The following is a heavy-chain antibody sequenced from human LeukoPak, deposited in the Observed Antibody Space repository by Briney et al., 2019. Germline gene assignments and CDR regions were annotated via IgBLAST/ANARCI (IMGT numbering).Heavy chain of an antibody. CDR1: GYTFTGYY. CDR2: INPNSGGT. D-gene: IGHD1-7*01. Sequence: ASVKVSCKASGYTFTGYYMHWVRQAPGQGLEWMGWINPNSGGTNYAQKFQGRVTMTRDTSISTAYMELSRLRSDDTAVYYCARAGITGTKQDYYGMDVWGQGTTVTVSS. V-gene: IGHV1-2*02. CDR3: ARAGITGTKQDYYGMDV. J-gene: IGHJ6*02.